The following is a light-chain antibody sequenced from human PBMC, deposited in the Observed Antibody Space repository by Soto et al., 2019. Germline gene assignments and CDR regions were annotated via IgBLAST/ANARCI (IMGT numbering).Light chain of an antibody. V-gene: IGLV2-11*01. Sequence: QSVLTQPRSVAGSPGQSGTISCTGTRSDVGGYNFVSWYQQHPGKAPKLMIYNVIQRPSGVPDRFSASKSGNTAALTISVLQAEDEADYYCCSYACSYTYVFGTGTKLTVL. J-gene: IGLJ1*01. CDR1: RSDVGGYNF. CDR2: NVI. CDR3: CSYACSYTYV.